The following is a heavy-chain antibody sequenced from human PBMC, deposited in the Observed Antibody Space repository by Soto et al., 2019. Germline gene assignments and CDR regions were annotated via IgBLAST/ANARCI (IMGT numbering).Heavy chain of an antibody. CDR1: GFSFSSYW. CDR2: IKEDGSKN. D-gene: IGHD1-26*01. Sequence: EVQLVESGGTLVQPGGSLRLSCVASGFSFSSYWMSWVRQAPGKGLECVANIKEDGSKNYNVDSVKGRFNITRDNAKNSLFLQKNSLRAGDTAVYYCASHTTPADLGQGVLVTVSS. CDR3: ASHTTPAD. V-gene: IGHV3-7*01. J-gene: IGHJ4*02.